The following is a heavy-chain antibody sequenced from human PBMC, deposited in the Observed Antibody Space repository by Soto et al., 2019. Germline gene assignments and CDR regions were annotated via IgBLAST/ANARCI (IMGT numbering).Heavy chain of an antibody. Sequence: QVQLVQSGAEEKKPGASVKVSCKASGYTFTSYAMHWVRQAPGQRLEWMGWINDGNGNTKNSQKFQGRVTITRDTPASTAYMELSSLRSEDTAVYYCARSIVVVTALDYWGQGTLVTVSS. V-gene: IGHV1-3*05. CDR3: ARSIVVVTALDY. CDR2: INDGNGNT. CDR1: GYTFTSYA. J-gene: IGHJ4*02. D-gene: IGHD2-21*02.